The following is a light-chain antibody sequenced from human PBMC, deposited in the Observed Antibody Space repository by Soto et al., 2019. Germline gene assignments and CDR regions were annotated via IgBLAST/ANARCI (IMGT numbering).Light chain of an antibody. CDR1: EELNNW. V-gene: IGKV1-5*01. Sequence: DIQMTRSPSTLSASVGDTVTITCRASEELNNWLAWYQQKPGKPPTLLIYDASTLDSGVPSRFGGGGSWTDFTLIINSLQPDDAETYYCQQYKSYPHTFGRGTTLEI. CDR2: DAS. CDR3: QQYKSYPHT. J-gene: IGKJ2*01.